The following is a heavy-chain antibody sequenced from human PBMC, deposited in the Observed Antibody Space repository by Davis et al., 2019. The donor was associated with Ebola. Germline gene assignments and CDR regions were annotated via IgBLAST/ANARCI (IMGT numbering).Heavy chain of an antibody. CDR3: ARSPLGNCSGGSCYSQV. J-gene: IGHJ4*02. Sequence: MPSEILSLTCTVSGGSTSSGGYYWSWIRQHPGKGLEWIGYIYYSGSTYYNPSLKSRVTISVDTSKNQFSLKLSSVTAADTAVYYCARSPLGNCSGGSCYSQVWGQGTLVTVSS. D-gene: IGHD2-15*01. CDR2: IYYSGST. CDR1: GGSTSSGGYY. V-gene: IGHV4-31*03.